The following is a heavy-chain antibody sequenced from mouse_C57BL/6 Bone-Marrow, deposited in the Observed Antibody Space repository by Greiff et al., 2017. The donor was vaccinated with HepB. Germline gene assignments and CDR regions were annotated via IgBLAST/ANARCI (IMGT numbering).Heavy chain of an antibody. V-gene: IGHV14-1*01. CDR1: GFNIKDYY. CDR3: TAFYGTKGFAY. CDR2: IDPEDGDT. Sequence: GFNIKDYYMHWVKQRPEQGLEWIGRIDPEDGDTEYAPKFQGKATMTADTSSNTAYLQLSSLTSEDTAVYYCTAFYGTKGFAYWGQGTLVTVSA. J-gene: IGHJ3*01. D-gene: IGHD2-10*01.